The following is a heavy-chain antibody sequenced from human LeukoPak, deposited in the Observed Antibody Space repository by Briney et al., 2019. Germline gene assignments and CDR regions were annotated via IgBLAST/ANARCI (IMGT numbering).Heavy chain of an antibody. V-gene: IGHV1-18*01. CDR2: VSVHNGNT. CDR1: GYTFTHYG. J-gene: IGHJ4*02. D-gene: IGHD3-9*01. Sequence: ASVKVSCKASGYTFTHYGISWVRQAPGQGLEWMGWVSVHNGNTNYAPNLEGRVSMITDTTTSTAYMELRSLRSDDTAIYYCTRDLIDILTTYYPPPFDYWGQGALVTVSS. CDR3: TRDLIDILTTYYPPPFDY.